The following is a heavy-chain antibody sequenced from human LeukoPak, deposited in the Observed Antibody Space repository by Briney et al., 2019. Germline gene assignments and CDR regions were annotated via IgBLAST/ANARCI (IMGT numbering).Heavy chain of an antibody. D-gene: IGHD3-22*01. CDR1: GFIFSNYW. Sequence: GGSLRLSCAASGFIFSNYWMSWVRQAPGKGLEWVANIKQDGSEKFYVDSVKGRFTISRDNAKSSVYLQMNSLRAEDTAVYYCARGAYYYASWGQGTLVTVSS. CDR2: IKQDGSEK. J-gene: IGHJ4*02. CDR3: ARGAYYYAS. V-gene: IGHV3-7*01.